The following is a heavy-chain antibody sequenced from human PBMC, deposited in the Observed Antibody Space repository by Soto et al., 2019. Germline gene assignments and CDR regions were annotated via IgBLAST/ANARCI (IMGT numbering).Heavy chain of an antibody. CDR2: ISWNSGSI. CDR3: AKDIRGYYYYMDV. D-gene: IGHD3-10*01. J-gene: IGHJ6*03. V-gene: IGHV3-9*01. Sequence: GGSLRLSCAASGFTFDDYAMHWVRQAPGKGLEWVSGISWNSGSIGYADSVKGRFTISRDNAKNSLYLQMNSLRAEDTAVYYWAKDIRGYYYYMDVWGKGTTVTVSS. CDR1: GFTFDDYA.